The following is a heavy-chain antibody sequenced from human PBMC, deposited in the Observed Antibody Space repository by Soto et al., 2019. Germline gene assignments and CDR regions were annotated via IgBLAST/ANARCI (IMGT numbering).Heavy chain of an antibody. J-gene: IGHJ6*02. CDR3: ARIRYYDSGRPNGLDV. CDR1: GFTLSGYA. Sequence: PGGSLRLSCAASGFTLSGYAMNWVRQVPGKGLEWVSDISSGGGTIYYADSVKGRFTISRDNAKNSLYLQMKSLRAEDTAVYYCARIRYYDSGRPNGLDVWGQGTTVTVSS. V-gene: IGHV3-48*03. CDR2: ISSGGGTI. D-gene: IGHD3-10*01.